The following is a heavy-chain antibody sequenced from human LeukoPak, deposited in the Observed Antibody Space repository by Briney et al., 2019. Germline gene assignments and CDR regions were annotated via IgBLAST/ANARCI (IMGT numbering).Heavy chain of an antibody. V-gene: IGHV1-46*01. D-gene: IGHD3-10*01. CDR1: GYTFTTDY. CDR2: INPCGGST. Sequence: ASVKVSCKASGYTFTTDYIHWVRQAPGQGLEWMGIINPCGGSTTYAQKFQGRVIMTGDTSTSTVYMELRSLRSEDTAVYYCARARGSGSYYGHDYYYYYYMDVWGQGTTVTVSS. J-gene: IGHJ6*03. CDR3: ARARGSGSYYGHDYYYYYYMDV.